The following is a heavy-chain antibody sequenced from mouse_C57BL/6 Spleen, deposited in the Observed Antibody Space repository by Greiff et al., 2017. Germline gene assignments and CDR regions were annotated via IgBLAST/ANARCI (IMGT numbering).Heavy chain of an antibody. V-gene: IGHV1-61*01. D-gene: IGHD1-1*01. CDR1: GYTFTSYW. Sequence: QVQLQQSGAELVRPGSSVKLSCKASGYTFTSYWMDWVKQRPGQGLEWIGNIYPSDSETHYNQKFKDKATLTVDKSSSTAYMQLSSLTSEDSAVYYCARARAPYYYSSIAYVMDDRGVEDSETASS. CDR2: IYPSDSET. J-gene: IGHJ4*01. CDR3: ARARAPYYYSSIAYVMDD.